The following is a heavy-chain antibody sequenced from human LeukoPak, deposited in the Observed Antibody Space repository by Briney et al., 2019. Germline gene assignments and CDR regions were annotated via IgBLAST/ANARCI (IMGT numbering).Heavy chain of an antibody. D-gene: IGHD6-19*01. J-gene: IGHJ4*02. Sequence: PGGSLRLSCAASGFTFSSYGMHWVRQAPGKGLEWVAVISYDGSNKCYADSVKGRFTISRDNSKNTLYLQMNSLRAEDTAVYYCAKADGAVAGDYWGQGTLVTVSS. CDR3: AKADGAVAGDY. V-gene: IGHV3-30*18. CDR1: GFTFSSYG. CDR2: ISYDGSNK.